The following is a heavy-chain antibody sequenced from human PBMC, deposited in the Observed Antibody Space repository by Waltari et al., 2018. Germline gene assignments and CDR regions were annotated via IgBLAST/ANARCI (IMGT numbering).Heavy chain of an antibody. V-gene: IGHV3-7*01. J-gene: IGHJ4*02. CDR3: ARLAYSSSSWYLDS. CDR1: GFTFTGHW. D-gene: IGHD6-13*01. Sequence: EVRLVESGGGLVQPGGSLRLSCAASGFTFTGHWMSWVRQAPGKGRGWVANIQQAGNEKYQVDSVRGRLTVSRDNAKESLYLQMNSLRAEDTAVYYCARLAYSSSSWYLDSWGQGTLVTVSS. CDR2: IQQAGNEK.